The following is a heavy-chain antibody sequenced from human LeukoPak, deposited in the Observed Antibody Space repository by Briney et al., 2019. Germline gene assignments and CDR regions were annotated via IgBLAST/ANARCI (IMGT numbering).Heavy chain of an antibody. J-gene: IGHJ4*02. V-gene: IGHV4-4*02. CDR2: IYHSGST. CDR1: GGSISSSNW. D-gene: IGHD3-10*01. CDR3: AGGNMVRGVSLDY. Sequence: SETLSLTCAVSGGSISSSNWWSWVRQPPGKGLEWIGEIYHSGSTNYNPSLKSRVTISVDKSKNQFSLKLSSVTAADTAVYYCAGGNMVRGVSLDYWGQGTLVTVSS.